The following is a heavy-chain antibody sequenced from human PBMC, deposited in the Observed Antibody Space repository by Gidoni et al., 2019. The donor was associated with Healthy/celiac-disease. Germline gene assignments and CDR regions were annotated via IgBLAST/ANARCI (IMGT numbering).Heavy chain of an antibody. CDR2: INHSGST. J-gene: IGHJ5*02. Sequence: QVQLQQRGAGLLKPSETLSLTCAVHGGSFSGYYWSWIRQPPGKGLDWIGEINHSGSTNYNPSLKSRVTISGDTSKNQFSLKLSSVTAADTAVYYCARGVVVTAAAAWFDPWGQGTLVTVSS. CDR3: ARGVVVTAAAAWFDP. CDR1: GGSFSGYY. V-gene: IGHV4-34*01. D-gene: IGHD2-21*02.